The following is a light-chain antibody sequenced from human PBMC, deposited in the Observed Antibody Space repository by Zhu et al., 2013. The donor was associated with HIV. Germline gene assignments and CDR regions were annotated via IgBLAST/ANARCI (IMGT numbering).Light chain of an antibody. Sequence: DVVMTQSPLSLSVTLGQTASISCRSGQSLVHSNGNTYLSWFQQRPGQSPRRLIYKVSNRDSGVPDRFSGSGSGTDFTLEISRVEAEDVGVYYRMQGTAWPFTFGPGTKVDIK. V-gene: IGKV2-30*02. CDR3: MQGTAWPFT. CDR2: KVS. CDR1: QSLVHSNGNTY. J-gene: IGKJ3*01.